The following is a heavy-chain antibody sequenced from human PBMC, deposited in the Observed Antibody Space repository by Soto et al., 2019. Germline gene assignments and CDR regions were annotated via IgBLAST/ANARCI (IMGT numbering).Heavy chain of an antibody. D-gene: IGHD1-7*01. J-gene: IGHJ4*02. CDR1: GYTFNPYY. CDR2: IYPKTGDT. V-gene: IGHV1-2*04. Sequence: ASVKVSCKASGYTFNPYYIHWVRQAPGQGLDWVGWIYPKTGDTYYAQKFQGWVTMTSDTSISTVYMELRSLKSDDTAIYYCVRENWYYDYWAQGTLAIVSS. CDR3: VRENWYYDY.